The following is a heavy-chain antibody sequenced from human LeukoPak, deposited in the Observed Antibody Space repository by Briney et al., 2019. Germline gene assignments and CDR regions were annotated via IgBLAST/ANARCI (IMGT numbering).Heavy chain of an antibody. Sequence: PGGSLRLSCAASGFTFSSYAMHWVRQAPGKGLQWVSIIYSGGSTDYADSVRGRFSVSRDSSKNTLSLQMNSLRADDTAVYYCARGYGSGWPLDFWGQGTLVTVSS. CDR3: ARGYGSGWPLDF. V-gene: IGHV3-53*01. CDR2: IYSGGST. J-gene: IGHJ4*02. CDR1: GFTFSSYA. D-gene: IGHD6-19*01.